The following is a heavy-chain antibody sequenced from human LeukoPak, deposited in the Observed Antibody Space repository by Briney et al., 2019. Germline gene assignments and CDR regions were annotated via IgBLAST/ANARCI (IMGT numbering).Heavy chain of an antibody. CDR1: GFRFSSYD. D-gene: IGHD5-18*01. J-gene: IGHJ5*01. CDR3: AIGGSEYRSDWFDS. V-gene: IGHV3-48*01. Sequence: GGSLRLSCVGSGFRFSSYDMNWVRQAPGRGLEWLSYLTRTSSATWYADSVKGRFTIFRDNAKSPLYLQMNSLRVEDTAVYYCAIGGSEYRSDWFDSWGQGTLVNVAS. CDR2: LTRTSSAT.